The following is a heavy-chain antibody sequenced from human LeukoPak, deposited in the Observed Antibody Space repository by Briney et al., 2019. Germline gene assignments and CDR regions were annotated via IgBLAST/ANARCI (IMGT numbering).Heavy chain of an antibody. J-gene: IGHJ4*02. CDR1: VFTLRIYT. Sequence: GGSLRLSCAASVFTLRIYTMNGVRQARGKGREWVSSIISSSSYIYYADSVKGRFTISRDNAENSLYLQMNPLRAEDTAVYYCARGSDTAMVLFYYFDSWGQGTLVTVSS. CDR3: ARGSDTAMVLFYYFDS. CDR2: IISSSSYI. V-gene: IGHV3-21*01. D-gene: IGHD5-18*01.